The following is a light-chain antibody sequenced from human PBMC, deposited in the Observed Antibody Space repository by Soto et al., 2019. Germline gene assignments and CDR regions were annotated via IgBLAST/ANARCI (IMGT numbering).Light chain of an antibody. V-gene: IGKV1-5*01. CDR2: DAS. Sequence: DIQMTQSPSTLSESVGDRVTITCRASQSISSWLAWYQQKPGKAPKLLIYDASSLESGVPSRFSGSGSGTEFTLTISSLQPDDFATYYCQQYETFGQGTKVEIK. CDR1: QSISSW. CDR3: QQYET. J-gene: IGKJ1*01.